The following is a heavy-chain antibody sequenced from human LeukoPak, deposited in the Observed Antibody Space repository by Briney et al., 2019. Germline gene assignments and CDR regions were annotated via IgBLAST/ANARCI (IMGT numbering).Heavy chain of an antibody. D-gene: IGHD3-22*01. CDR2: IIPIFGIA. Sequence: GASVKVSCKASGGTFSSYAISWVRQAPGQGLEWMGRIIPIFGIANYAQKFQGRVTITAEKSTSTAYMELSSLRSEDTAVYYCAREIPEASGYYPWAWGQGTLVTVSS. CDR3: AREIPEASGYYPWA. V-gene: IGHV1-69*04. CDR1: GGTFSSYA. J-gene: IGHJ5*02.